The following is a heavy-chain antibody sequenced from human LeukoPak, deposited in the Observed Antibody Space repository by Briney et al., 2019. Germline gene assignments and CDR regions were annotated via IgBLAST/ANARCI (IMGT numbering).Heavy chain of an antibody. CDR2: IHISTNT. Sequence: GGSLRLSCVASGLTVSSEHMSWVRQAPGKGLEWVSTIHISTNTYYADSVKGRFTISRDNSENTQYLQMNSLRPEDTAVYYCATDPPHGDYWGQGTQVTVSS. CDR3: ATDPPHGDY. J-gene: IGHJ4*02. CDR1: GLTVSSEH. V-gene: IGHV3-66*01.